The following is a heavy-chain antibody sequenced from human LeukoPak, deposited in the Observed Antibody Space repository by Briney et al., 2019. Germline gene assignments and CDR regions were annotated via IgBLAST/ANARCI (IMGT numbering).Heavy chain of an antibody. Sequence: GGSLRLSCAASGFTFSSYWMSWVRQAPGKGLEWVANIKQDGSEKYYVDSVKGRFTISRDNAKNSLYLQMNSLRAEDTAVCYCARGGHYDAFDIWGQGTMVTVSS. J-gene: IGHJ3*02. CDR3: ARGGHYDAFDI. CDR1: GFTFSSYW. CDR2: IKQDGSEK. V-gene: IGHV3-7*03.